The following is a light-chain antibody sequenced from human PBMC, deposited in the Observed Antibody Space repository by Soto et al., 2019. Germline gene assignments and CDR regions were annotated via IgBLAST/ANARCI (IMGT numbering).Light chain of an antibody. CDR3: AAWDASLNGYV. V-gene: IGLV1-44*01. CDR2: SYD. J-gene: IGLJ1*01. CDR1: SSNIGGNT. Sequence: QSALTQPPSASGTPGQRVTISCSTSSSNIGGNTVNWYQQVPGTAPKLLIYSYDQRPSGVPDRFSGSKPGTSASLAISGLQSEDEADYYCAAWDASLNGYVFGTGTKVTVL.